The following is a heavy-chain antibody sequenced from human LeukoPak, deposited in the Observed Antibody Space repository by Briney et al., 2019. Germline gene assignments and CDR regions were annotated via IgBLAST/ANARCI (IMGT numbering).Heavy chain of an antibody. D-gene: IGHD1-1*01. J-gene: IGHJ4*02. CDR2: FDPEDGET. CDR1: GYTLTELS. V-gene: IGHV1-24*01. Sequence: APVKVSCKVSGYTLTELSMHWVRQAPGKGLEWMGGFDPEDGETIYAQKFQGRVTMTEDTSTDTAYMELSSLRSEDTAVYYCATTGVGGYYFDYWGQGTLVTVSS. CDR3: ATTGVGGYYFDY.